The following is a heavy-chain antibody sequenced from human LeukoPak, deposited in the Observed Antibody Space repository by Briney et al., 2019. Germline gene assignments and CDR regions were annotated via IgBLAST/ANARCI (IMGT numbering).Heavy chain of an antibody. Sequence: SETLSLTCSVSDDSISSQYWSWIRHPRGKGLEWIGYIYHSGSTKYNPSLKSRVTMSRDTSKNQFSLNLSSVTAADTAVYYCAIVGATIFGVVNRAAFDYWGQGTLVTVSS. V-gene: IGHV4-59*11. D-gene: IGHD3-3*01. CDR3: AIVGATIFGVVNRAAFDY. CDR2: IYHSGST. J-gene: IGHJ4*02. CDR1: DDSISSQY.